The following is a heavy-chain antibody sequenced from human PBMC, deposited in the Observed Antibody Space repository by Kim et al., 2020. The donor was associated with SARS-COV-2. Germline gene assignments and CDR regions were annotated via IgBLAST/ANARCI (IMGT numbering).Heavy chain of an antibody. V-gene: IGHV5-51*01. D-gene: IGHD3-10*01. J-gene: IGHJ4*02. CDR3: ARRPYRARGFDY. Sequence: RYSPSFQGQVTISADKSISTAYLQWSSLKASDTAMYYCARRPYRARGFDYWGQGTLVTVSS.